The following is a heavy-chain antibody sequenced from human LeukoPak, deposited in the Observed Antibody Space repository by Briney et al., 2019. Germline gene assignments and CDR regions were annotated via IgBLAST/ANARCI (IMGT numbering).Heavy chain of an antibody. J-gene: IGHJ4*02. CDR2: INPSGSST. CDR3: ARGYCYNSNCFGSFDF. CDR1: GYTFTSYC. Sequence: ASVKVSCKASGYTFTSYCLHWVRQAPGQGLEWMGLINPSGSSTSNTQKFQGRVTMTRDTSTSTVYMELSSLRSEDTAMYYCARGYCYNSNCFGSFDFWGQGTLVTVSA. D-gene: IGHD2-2*01. V-gene: IGHV1-46*01.